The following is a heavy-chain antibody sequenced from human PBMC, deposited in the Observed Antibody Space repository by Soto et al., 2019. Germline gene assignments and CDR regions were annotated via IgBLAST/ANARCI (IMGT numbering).Heavy chain of an antibody. CDR2: ISAYNGNT. J-gene: IGHJ4*02. CDR3: VRDLHEIVATIQFDY. D-gene: IGHD5-12*01. Sequence: GASVKVSCKASGYTFTSYGISWVRQAPGQGLEWMGWISAYNGNTNYAQKLQGRVTMTTDTSTSTAYMELRSLRSDDTAVYYCVRDLHEIVATIQFDYWGQGPLVTVSS. CDR1: GYTFTSYG. V-gene: IGHV1-18*01.